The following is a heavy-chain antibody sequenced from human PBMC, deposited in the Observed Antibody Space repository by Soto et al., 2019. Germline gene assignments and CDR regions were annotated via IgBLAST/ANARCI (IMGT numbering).Heavy chain of an antibody. CDR2: ISAYNGNT. Sequence: QVQLVQSGAEVKKPGASVKVSCKASGYTFTSYGISWVRQAPGQGLEWMGWISAYNGNTNYAQKLQGRVTITTDTSTSTAYREMRSLRSDDTAVYYCARVRAVAGSPPQYYYYYYGMDVWGQGTTVTVSS. CDR3: ARVRAVAGSPPQYYYYYYGMDV. J-gene: IGHJ6*02. V-gene: IGHV1-18*01. D-gene: IGHD6-19*01. CDR1: GYTFTSYG.